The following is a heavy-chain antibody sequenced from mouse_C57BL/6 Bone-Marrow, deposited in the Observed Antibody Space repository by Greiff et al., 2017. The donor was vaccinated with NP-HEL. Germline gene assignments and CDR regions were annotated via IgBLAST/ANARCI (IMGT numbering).Heavy chain of an antibody. CDR3: ARYDYDAY. V-gene: IGHV3-6*01. D-gene: IGHD2-4*01. Sequence: VQLQQSGPGLVKPSQSLSLTCSVTGYSITSGYYWNWIRQFPGNKLEWMGYISYDGSNNYNPSLKNRISITRDTSKNQFFLKLNSVTTEDTATYYCARYDYDAYWGQGTLVTVSA. J-gene: IGHJ3*01. CDR1: GYSITSGYY. CDR2: ISYDGSN.